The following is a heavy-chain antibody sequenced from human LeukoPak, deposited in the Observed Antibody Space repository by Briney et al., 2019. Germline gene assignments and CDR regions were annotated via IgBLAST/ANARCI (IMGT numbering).Heavy chain of an antibody. J-gene: IGHJ6*02. D-gene: IGHD3-22*01. V-gene: IGHV4-39*07. CDR3: ARGRIAKIVVVHSFSYGMDV. CDR1: GGSISSSSYY. Sequence: SETLSLTCTVSGGSISSSSYYWGWIHQPPGKGLEWIGSIYYSGSTYYNPSLKSRVTISVDTSKNQFSLKLSSVTAADTAVYYCARGRIAKIVVVHSFSYGMDVWGQGTTVTVSS. CDR2: IYYSGST.